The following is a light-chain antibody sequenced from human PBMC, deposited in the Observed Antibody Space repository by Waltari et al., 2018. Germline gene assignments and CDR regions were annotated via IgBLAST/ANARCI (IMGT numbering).Light chain of an antibody. J-gene: IGKJ5*01. CDR3: QQYYYTPRT. CDR1: QSVLYSSSNKDY. Sequence: DIVMTQSPDSLAASLGERATINCKSSQSVLYSSSNKDYLAWYQQKPGYPPRLLIYWASTREAGFPDRFSGSWSGTDFTRTISSLQAEDVALYYCQQYYYTPRTFGQGTRLEIK. V-gene: IGKV4-1*01. CDR2: WAS.